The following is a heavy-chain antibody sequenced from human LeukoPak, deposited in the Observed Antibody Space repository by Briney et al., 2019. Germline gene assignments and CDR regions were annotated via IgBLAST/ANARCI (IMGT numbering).Heavy chain of an antibody. CDR1: GFAFSNYA. V-gene: IGHV3-23*01. CDR2: ISGLGDGT. J-gene: IGHJ4*02. CDR3: AKDLPRYTIIRGVMTFDY. D-gene: IGHD3-10*01. Sequence: GGSLRLSCSASGFAFSNYAMTWVRQAPGKGLEWVAGISGLGDGTYYADSVKGRFTISRDNSKNTVYLQMNSLRADDTAVYYCAKDLPRYTIIRGVMTFDYWGLGTQVAVSS.